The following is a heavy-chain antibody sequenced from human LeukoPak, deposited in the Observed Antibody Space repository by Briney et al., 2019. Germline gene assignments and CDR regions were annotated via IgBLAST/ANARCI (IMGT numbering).Heavy chain of an antibody. J-gene: IGHJ6*03. Sequence: SQTLSLTCAISGDSVSSNSAAWNWIRQSPSRGLEWLGRTYYRSKWYNDYAVSVKSRITINPDTSKNQFSLQLNSVTPEDTAVYYCARGRTGSGSYYSRDYYYYMDVWGKGTTVTISS. CDR3: ARGRTGSGSYYSRDYYYYMDV. V-gene: IGHV6-1*01. D-gene: IGHD3-10*01. CDR2: TYYRSKWYN. CDR1: GDSVSSNSAA.